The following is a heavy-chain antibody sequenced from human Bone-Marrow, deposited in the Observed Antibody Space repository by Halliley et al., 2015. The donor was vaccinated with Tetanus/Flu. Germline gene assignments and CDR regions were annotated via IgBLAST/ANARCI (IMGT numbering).Heavy chain of an antibody. Sequence: SLRLSCAASGLSFSENWMSWVRQAPGKGPEWVANIKPDGTYKLYADSVKGRFTISRDNAKNSLYLQMNGLRAEDTALYYCARGGPCDSTSCPRANKLFGRVYAYRGQGTLVPVSS. CDR2: IKPDGTYK. D-gene: IGHD2-2*01. CDR1: GLSFSENW. CDR3: ARGGPCDSTSCPRANKLFGRVYAY. V-gene: IGHV3-7*03. J-gene: IGHJ4*02.